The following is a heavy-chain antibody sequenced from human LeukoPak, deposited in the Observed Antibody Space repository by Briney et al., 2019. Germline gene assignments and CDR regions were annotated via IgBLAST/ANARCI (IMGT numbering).Heavy chain of an antibody. V-gene: IGHV1-3*01. CDR3: ARLGYCSSTSCPREDY. J-gene: IGHJ4*02. CDR2: INAGNGNT. CDR1: GYTFTSYY. Sequence: ASVKVSCKASGYTFTSYYMHWVRQAPGQGLEWMGWINAGNGNTKYSQKFQGRVTITRDTSASTAYMELSSLRSEDTVVYYCARLGYCSSTSCPREDYWGQGTLVTVSS. D-gene: IGHD2-2*01.